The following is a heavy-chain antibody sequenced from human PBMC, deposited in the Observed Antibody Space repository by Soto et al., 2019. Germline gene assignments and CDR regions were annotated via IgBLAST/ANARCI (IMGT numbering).Heavy chain of an antibody. D-gene: IGHD5-12*01. V-gene: IGHV4-59*01. CDR3: AREGNLGRWLQPLDF. Sequence: SETLSLTCTVSGGPMSSFYWTWIRQPPGKGLEWIGYIYYSGSTKYNPSLKSRVTMSLDTSKNQFSLRLISVTAADTAKYFCAREGNLGRWLQPLDFWGQGTLVTVSS. J-gene: IGHJ4*02. CDR1: GGPMSSFY. CDR2: IYYSGST.